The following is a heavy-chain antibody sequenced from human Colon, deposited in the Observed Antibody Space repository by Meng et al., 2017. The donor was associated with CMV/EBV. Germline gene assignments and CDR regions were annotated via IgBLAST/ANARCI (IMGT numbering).Heavy chain of an antibody. V-gene: IGHV3-30*02. D-gene: IGHD4-11*01. CDR3: AREGYSNFDY. CDR2: IGSDGSIK. J-gene: IGHJ4*02. CDR1: GLTFNGYG. Sequence: GESLKISCAASGLTFNGYGLHWVRQAPGKGLEWVAFIGSDGSIKRYADSVKGRLTISRDNPKNTLWLQMHSLRPEDTALYYCAREGYSNFDYWGQGTLVTVSS.